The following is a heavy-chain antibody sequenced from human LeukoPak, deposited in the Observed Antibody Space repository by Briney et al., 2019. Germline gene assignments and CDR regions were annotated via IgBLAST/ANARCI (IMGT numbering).Heavy chain of an antibody. CDR1: GGSISSYY. V-gene: IGHV4-59*01. D-gene: IGHD3-22*01. Sequence: ASETLSLTCTVSGGSISSYYWSWIRQPPGKGLEWIGYIYYSGSTNYNPSLKSRVTISVDTSKNQFSLKLSSVTAADTAVYYCARSSGYLIYAFDIWGQGTMVTVSS. J-gene: IGHJ3*02. CDR2: IYYSGST. CDR3: ARSSGYLIYAFDI.